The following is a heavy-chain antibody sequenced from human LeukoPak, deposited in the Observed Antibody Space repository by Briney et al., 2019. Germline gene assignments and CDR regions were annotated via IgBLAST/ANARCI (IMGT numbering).Heavy chain of an antibody. D-gene: IGHD4-17*01. CDR1: GGSFSGSNYY. V-gene: IGHV4-39*01. CDR2: IYYNGRT. Sequence: PSETLSLTCGVSGGSFSGSNYYWDWIRQPPGKGPEWIGSIYYNGRTEYNPALKSRATISVDTSKNHFSLTLRSVTAADTAIYYCARQPGDYLDYWGRGTLVTVSS. CDR3: ARQPGDYLDY. J-gene: IGHJ4*02.